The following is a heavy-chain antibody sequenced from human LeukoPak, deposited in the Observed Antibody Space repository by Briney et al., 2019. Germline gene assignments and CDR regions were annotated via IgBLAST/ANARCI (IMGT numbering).Heavy chain of an antibody. J-gene: IGHJ4*02. CDR1: GGSISSYY. V-gene: IGHV4-59*01. CDR2: IHYSGST. Sequence: SETLSLTCTVSGGSISSYYWSWIRQPPGKGLEWIGYIHYSGSTNYNPSLKSRVTISVDTSKNQFSLKLSSVTAADTAVYYCARHPGRLFDYWGQGTLVTVSS. CDR3: ARHPGRLFDY.